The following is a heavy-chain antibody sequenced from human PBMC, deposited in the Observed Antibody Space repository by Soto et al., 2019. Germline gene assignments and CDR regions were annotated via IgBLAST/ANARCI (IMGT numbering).Heavy chain of an antibody. CDR3: AKDLGYCSGGTCYSSPLDC. D-gene: IGHD2-15*01. CDR2: ISYDGSNK. CDR1: GFTFSSYG. Sequence: GGSLRLSCAASGFTFSSYGMHWVRQAPGKGLEWVAVISYDGSNKYYADSVKGRFTISRDNSKNTLYLQMNSLRAEDTAVYYCAKDLGYCSGGTCYSSPLDCWGQGTLVTVSS. V-gene: IGHV3-30*18. J-gene: IGHJ4*02.